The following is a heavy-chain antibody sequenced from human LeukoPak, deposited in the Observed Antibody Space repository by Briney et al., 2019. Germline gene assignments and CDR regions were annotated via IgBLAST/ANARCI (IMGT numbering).Heavy chain of an antibody. D-gene: IGHD3-3*01. CDR2: INHSGST. V-gene: IGHV4-34*01. CDR1: GFTFSNAW. CDR3: ARGGTIFGFGVF. J-gene: IGHJ4*02. Sequence: PGGSLRLSCAASGFTFSNAWMSWVRQPPGKGLEWIGEINHSGSTNYNPSLKSRVTISVDTSKNQFSLKLSSVTAADTAVYYCARGGTIFGFGVFWGQGTLVTVSS.